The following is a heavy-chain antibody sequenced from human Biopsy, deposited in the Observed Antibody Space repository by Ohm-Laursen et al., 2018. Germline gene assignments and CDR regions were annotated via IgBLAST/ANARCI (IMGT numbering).Heavy chain of an antibody. V-gene: IGHV4-34*01. J-gene: IGHJ3*01. CDR1: GGSFTGHY. Sequence: SETLSLTCSVSGGSFTGHYWTWIRQPPGKGLEWIGEINHNGSTNYNPSLKSRVTMSVDTSKKQLSLRLRSVTAADTAMYYCASVVLGPTNDAFDLWGQGTMVVGSS. CDR2: INHNGST. CDR3: ASVVLGPTNDAFDL. D-gene: IGHD3-22*01.